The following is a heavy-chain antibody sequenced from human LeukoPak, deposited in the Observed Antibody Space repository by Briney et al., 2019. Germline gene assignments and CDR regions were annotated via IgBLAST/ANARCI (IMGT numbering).Heavy chain of an antibody. CDR2: INPSGGST. V-gene: IGHV1-46*01. J-gene: IGHJ5*02. CDR1: GYTFTSYY. CDR3: ARAYIVVVPAAIAGWFDL. D-gene: IGHD2-2*02. Sequence: ASVKVSCKASGYTFTSYYMHWVRQAPGQGLEWMGIINPSGGSTSYAQKFQGRVTMTRDMSTSTVYMELRSLRSDDTAVYYCARAYIVVVPAAIAGWFDLWGQGTLVTVSS.